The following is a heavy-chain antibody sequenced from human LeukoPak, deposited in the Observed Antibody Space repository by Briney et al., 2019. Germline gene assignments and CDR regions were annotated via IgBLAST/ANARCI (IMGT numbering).Heavy chain of an antibody. CDR1: GFTFSFYS. Sequence: GGSLRLSCAATGFTFSFYSMNWVRQAPGKGLEWVASISSTSSYIYYADSVKGRFTISRDNGKNSLYLQMHSLRGEDTAVYYCARDRQMHDAFDIWGQGTMVTVSS. J-gene: IGHJ3*02. V-gene: IGHV3-21*01. D-gene: IGHD5-24*01. CDR3: ARDRQMHDAFDI. CDR2: ISSTSSYI.